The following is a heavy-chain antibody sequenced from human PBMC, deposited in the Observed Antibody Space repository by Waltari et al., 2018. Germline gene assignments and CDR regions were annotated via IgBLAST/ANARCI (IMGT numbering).Heavy chain of an antibody. J-gene: IGHJ5*02. CDR1: GYTFTGYY. V-gene: IGHV1-2*02. D-gene: IGHD4-17*01. Sequence: QVQLVQSGAEVKKPGASVKVSCTASGYTFTGYYMPWVRRAPGQGLEWMGWINPNSGGTNYAQKFQGRVTMTRDTSISSAYMELSRLRSDDTAVYYCAREEGLSDYLNWFDPWGQGTLVTVSS. CDR2: INPNSGGT. CDR3: AREEGLSDYLNWFDP.